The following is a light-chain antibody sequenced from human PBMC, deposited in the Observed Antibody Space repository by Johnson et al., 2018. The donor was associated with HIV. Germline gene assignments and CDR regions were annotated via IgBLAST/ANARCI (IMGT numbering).Light chain of an antibody. J-gene: IGLJ1*01. V-gene: IGLV1-51*02. Sequence: QSVLTQPPSVSAAPGQKVTISCSGSSSNIGNNYVSWYQQLPGTAPKLLIYEKNKRPSGIPDRFSASKSGTSATLGITGLQTGDAADYYCGTWDSSLSAHYGFGSGTKVTVL. CDR1: SSNIGNNY. CDR2: EKN. CDR3: GTWDSSLSAHYG.